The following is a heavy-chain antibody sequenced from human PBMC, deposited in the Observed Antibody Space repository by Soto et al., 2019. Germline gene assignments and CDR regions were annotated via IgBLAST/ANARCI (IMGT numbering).Heavy chain of an antibody. Sequence: QPGGSLRLSCAASGFTVSSYAMSWVRQASGKGLEWVSAISGSGGSAYYADSVKGRFTISRDNSKNTLYLQMNSLRAEDTAVYYCAKDPYRYYFDYWGQGTLVTVSS. CDR3: AKDPYRYYFDY. V-gene: IGHV3-23*01. J-gene: IGHJ4*02. CDR2: ISGSGGSA. CDR1: GFTVSSYA.